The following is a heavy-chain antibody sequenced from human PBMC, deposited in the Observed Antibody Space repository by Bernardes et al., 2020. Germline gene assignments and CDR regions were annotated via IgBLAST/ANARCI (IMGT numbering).Heavy chain of an antibody. CDR3: ARVCGSTTCYSGY. Sequence: GGSLRLSCAASGFTFSSYTMNWVRQAPGKGLEWVSSISSSGSYIYYADSVKGRFTISRDNAKNSLYLQMKSLRGEDTAVYYCARVCGSTTCYSGYWGQGTLVTVSS. V-gene: IGHV3-21*01. J-gene: IGHJ4*02. CDR1: GFTFSSYT. CDR2: ISSSGSYI. D-gene: IGHD2-2*01.